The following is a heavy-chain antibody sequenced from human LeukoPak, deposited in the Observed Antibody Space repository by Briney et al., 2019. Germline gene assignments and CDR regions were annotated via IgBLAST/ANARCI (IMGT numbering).Heavy chain of an antibody. V-gene: IGHV1-18*01. CDR1: GYSFSRYG. D-gene: IGHD3-22*01. Sequence: ASVKVSCKASGYSFSRYGISWVRHAPGQGLEWMGWISTYNGNTKYAQKFQGRVTMTTDTSTSTVYMELRSLRSDDTAVYYCARDWYYYDSSSYDTFDIWGQGTMVTVSS. J-gene: IGHJ3*02. CDR3: ARDWYYYDSSSYDTFDI. CDR2: ISTYNGNT.